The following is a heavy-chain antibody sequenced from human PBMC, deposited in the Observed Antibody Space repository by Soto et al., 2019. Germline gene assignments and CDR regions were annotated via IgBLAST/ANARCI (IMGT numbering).Heavy chain of an antibody. V-gene: IGHV1-46*01. D-gene: IGHD3-3*01. CDR2: INPSGGST. CDR3: ARGSITIFYGMDV. Sequence: SVKCYCKAAGYTFTIDYMHWVRQDPGQGLEWMGIINPSGGSTSYAQKFQGRVTMTRDTSTSTVYMELSSLRSEDTAVYYCARGSITIFYGMDVWGQGTTVSLSS. J-gene: IGHJ6*02. CDR1: GYTFTIDY.